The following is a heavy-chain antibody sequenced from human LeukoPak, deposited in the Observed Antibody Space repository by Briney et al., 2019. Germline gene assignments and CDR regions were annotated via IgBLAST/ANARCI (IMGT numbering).Heavy chain of an antibody. D-gene: IGHD3-22*01. J-gene: IGHJ4*02. CDR3: ARRAYYYDSSGYYYYFDY. Sequence: GESLKISCKGSGYSFTSYWIGWVRQMPGKGLEWMGLIYPGDSDTRYSPSFQGQVTISADKSISTAYLQWSSLKASDTAMYYCARRAYYYDSSGYYYYFDYWGQGTLVTVSS. CDR2: IYPGDSDT. CDR1: GYSFTSYW. V-gene: IGHV5-51*01.